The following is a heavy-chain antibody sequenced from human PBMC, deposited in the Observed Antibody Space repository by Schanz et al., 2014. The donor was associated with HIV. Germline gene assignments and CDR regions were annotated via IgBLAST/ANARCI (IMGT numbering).Heavy chain of an antibody. V-gene: IGHV3-23*04. CDR3: AKTSYGWYFDY. D-gene: IGHD6-19*01. CDR2: MRGSDDST. Sequence: VQLVESGGGVVQPGRSLRLSCAASGFIFRTHGMHWVRQAPGKGLEWVSGMRGSDDSTFYADSVKGRFTISRDNSKNTLYFQMNSLRAEDTAIYYCAKTSYGWYFDYWGQGTLVTVSS. J-gene: IGHJ4*02. CDR1: GFIFRTHG.